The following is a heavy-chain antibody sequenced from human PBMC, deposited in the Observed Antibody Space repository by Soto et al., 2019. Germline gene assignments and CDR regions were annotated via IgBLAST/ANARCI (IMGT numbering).Heavy chain of an antibody. Sequence: GSLRLSCAASGFTFSSYAMSWVRQAQGKGLEWASAISGSGGSTYYADSVKGRFTISRDNSKNTLYLQMNSLRAEDTALYYCPKDPCGYTDRYYYSYYMDVWGKGTTVTVSS. J-gene: IGHJ6*03. V-gene: IGHV3-23*01. D-gene: IGHD6-25*01. CDR3: PKDPCGYTDRYYYSYYMDV. CDR1: GFTFSSYA. CDR2: ISGSGGST.